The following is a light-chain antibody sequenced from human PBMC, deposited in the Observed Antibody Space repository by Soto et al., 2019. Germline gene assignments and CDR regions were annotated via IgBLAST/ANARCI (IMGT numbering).Light chain of an antibody. CDR1: SSDVGGYNY. CDR2: DVS. CDR3: SSYTSSSTFYV. Sequence: QSVLTQPASVSGSPGLSITISCTGTSSDVGGYNYVSWYQQHPGKAPKLMIYDVSTRPSGVSNRFSGSKSGNTASLTISGLQAEDEADYYCSSYTSSSTFYVFGTGTQLTVL. V-gene: IGLV2-14*01. J-gene: IGLJ1*01.